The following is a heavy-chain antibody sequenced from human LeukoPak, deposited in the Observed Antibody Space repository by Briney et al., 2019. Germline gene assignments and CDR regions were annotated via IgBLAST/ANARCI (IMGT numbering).Heavy chain of an antibody. CDR3: ARDKYAYRDAFDI. V-gene: IGHV4-59*01. D-gene: IGHD2-2*01. CDR2: IYYSGST. Sequence: PSETLSLTCTVSGGSISSYYWSWIRQPPGKGLEWIGYIYYSGSTNYNPSLKSRVTISVDTSKNQFSLKLSSVTAADTGVYYCARDKYAYRDAFDIWGQGTMVTVSS. J-gene: IGHJ3*02. CDR1: GGSISSYY.